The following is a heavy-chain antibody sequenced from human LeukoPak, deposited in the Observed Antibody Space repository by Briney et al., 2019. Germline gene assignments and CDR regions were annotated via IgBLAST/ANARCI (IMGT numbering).Heavy chain of an antibody. CDR3: ATVAGSSLSRNYFDP. Sequence: GGSLRLSCAASGFNFDDYAMHWVRQPPGKGLEWVSGISWNSANIGYADSVKGRFTISRDNAKNSLYLQMNSLRDEDSAFYYCATVAGSSLSRNYFDPWGQGTLVTVSS. CDR2: ISWNSANI. J-gene: IGHJ5*02. CDR1: GFNFDDYA. V-gene: IGHV3-9*01. D-gene: IGHD6-6*01.